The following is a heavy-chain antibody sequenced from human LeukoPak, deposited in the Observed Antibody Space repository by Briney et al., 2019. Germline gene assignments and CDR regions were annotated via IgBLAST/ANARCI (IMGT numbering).Heavy chain of an antibody. V-gene: IGHV3-23*01. CDR3: AKDPGMALYYYYMDV. J-gene: IGHJ6*03. CDR2: ISGSGGST. CDR1: GFTFSSYA. D-gene: IGHD5-18*01. Sequence: GGSLRLSCAASGFTFSSYAMSWVRQAPGKGLEWVSAISGSGGSTYYADSVKGRFTISRDNSKNTLYLQMNSLRAEDTAVYYCAKDPGMALYYYYMDVWGKGTTVTVSS.